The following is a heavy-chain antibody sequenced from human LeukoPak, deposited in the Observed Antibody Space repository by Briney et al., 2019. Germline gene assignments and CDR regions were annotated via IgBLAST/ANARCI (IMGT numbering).Heavy chain of an antibody. J-gene: IGHJ5*02. D-gene: IGHD2-15*01. CDR3: AREGRYCSGGSCYYWFDP. CDR1: GGSISSYY. CDR2: IYYSGST. Sequence: SETLSLTCTVSGGSISSYYWSWIPQPPGKGLEWIGYIYYSGSTNYNPSLKSRVTISVDTSKNQFSLKLSSVTAAETAVYYCAREGRYCSGGSCYYWFDPWGQGTLVTVSS. V-gene: IGHV4-59*13.